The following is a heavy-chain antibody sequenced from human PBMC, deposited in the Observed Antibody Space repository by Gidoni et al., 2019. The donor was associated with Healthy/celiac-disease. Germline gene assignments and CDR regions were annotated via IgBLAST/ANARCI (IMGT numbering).Heavy chain of an antibody. CDR1: GFTFSSYW. Sequence: EVQLVESGGGLVQPGGYLRLSCAASGFTFSSYWMSWVRQAPGKGLEWVANIKQDGSEKYYVDSVKGRFTISRDNAKNSLYLQMNSLRAEDTAVYYCARDPRHRTLDYWGQGTLVTVSS. CDR3: ARDPRHRTLDY. V-gene: IGHV3-7*01. J-gene: IGHJ4*02. CDR2: IKQDGSEK.